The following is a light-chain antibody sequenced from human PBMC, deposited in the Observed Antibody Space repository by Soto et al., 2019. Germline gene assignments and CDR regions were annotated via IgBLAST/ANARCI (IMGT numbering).Light chain of an antibody. V-gene: IGKV1-33*01. Sequence: DIQMTQSPSSLSASVGDRVTITFQASQDISNYLNWYQQKPGKAPKLLIYDASNLETWVPSRFSGSGSGTDFTFPISSLQPEDIATYYCQQYDNLPRTFGKGTRREIK. CDR3: QQYDNLPRT. CDR2: DAS. J-gene: IGKJ5*01. CDR1: QDISNY.